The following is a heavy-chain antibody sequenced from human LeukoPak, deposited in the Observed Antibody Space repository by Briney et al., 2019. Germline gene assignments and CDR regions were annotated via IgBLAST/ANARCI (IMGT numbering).Heavy chain of an antibody. D-gene: IGHD2-2*01. V-gene: IGHV3-23*05. Sequence: PGGTLRLSCVGSGFNFMQYGMMWVRQAPGKGLEWVSTIHPSGINTHHADSVKGRFTISRDNSKNTLYLQMNSLRVDDTAIYYCARDPSTLLPTDDSWGQGTLVAVSS. CDR2: IHPSGINT. CDR1: GFNFMQYG. CDR3: ARDPSTLLPTDDS. J-gene: IGHJ4*02.